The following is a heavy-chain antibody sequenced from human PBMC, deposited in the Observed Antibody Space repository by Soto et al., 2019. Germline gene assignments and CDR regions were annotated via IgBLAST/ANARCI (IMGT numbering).Heavy chain of an antibody. J-gene: IGHJ4*02. CDR1: GFTFTSYG. Sequence: QVQLVESGGGVVQPGRSLRLSCSASGFTFTSYGMHWVRQAPGKGLEWVAVIWADGSGKYYADSVKGRFTLSRDNSKNTLFLQMNSLRAEDTAVYFCARDSCAGDCGGPEFCGQGTLVTVSS. V-gene: IGHV3-33*01. CDR3: ARDSCAGDCGGPEF. CDR2: IWADGSGK. D-gene: IGHD2-21*02.